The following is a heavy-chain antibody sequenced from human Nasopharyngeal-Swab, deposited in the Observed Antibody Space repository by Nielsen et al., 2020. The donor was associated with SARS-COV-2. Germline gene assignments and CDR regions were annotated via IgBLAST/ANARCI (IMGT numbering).Heavy chain of an antibody. V-gene: IGHV3-30-3*01. CDR1: GFTFSGYA. CDR2: ISYDGHTK. Sequence: GESLKISCAASGFTFSGYAVHWVRQAPGKGLEWVAVISYDGHTKFYADPVKGRFTIPRDEPKDTVYLEMNSLRVGDTAIYYCAREGSERGGAFDIWGQGTMVTVSS. J-gene: IGHJ3*02. CDR3: AREGSERGGAFDI. D-gene: IGHD1-1*01.